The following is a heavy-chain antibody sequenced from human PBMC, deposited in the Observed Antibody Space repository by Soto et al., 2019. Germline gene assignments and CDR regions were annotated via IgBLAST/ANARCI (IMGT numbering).Heavy chain of an antibody. CDR2: ISGSGGST. D-gene: IGHD2-15*01. CDR1: GFTFSSYA. V-gene: IGHV3-23*01. CDR3: AKDLIHRSGNFDY. Sequence: PGGSLRLSCAASGFTFSSYAMSWVRQAPGKGLEWVSAISGSGGSTYYADSVKGRFTISRDNSRNTLYLQMNSLRAEDTAVYYCAKDLIHRSGNFDYWGQGTLVTVSS. J-gene: IGHJ4*02.